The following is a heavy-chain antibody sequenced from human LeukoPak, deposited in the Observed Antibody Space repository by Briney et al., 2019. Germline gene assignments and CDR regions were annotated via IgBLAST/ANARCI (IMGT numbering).Heavy chain of an antibody. Sequence: GASVKVSCKASGYTFTGYYMHWVRQAPGQGLEWMGRINPNSGGTNYAQKFQGRVTMTRDTSISTAYMELSRLRSDDTAVYYCARETFPTYSGYDSYYFDYWGQGTLVTVSS. V-gene: IGHV1-2*06. D-gene: IGHD5-12*01. CDR1: GYTFTGYY. CDR3: ARETFPTYSGYDSYYFDY. CDR2: INPNSGGT. J-gene: IGHJ4*02.